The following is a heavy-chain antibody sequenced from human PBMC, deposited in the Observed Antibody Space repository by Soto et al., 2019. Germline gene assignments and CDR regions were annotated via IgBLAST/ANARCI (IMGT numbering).Heavy chain of an antibody. CDR2: INGGNGNT. J-gene: IGHJ6*02. D-gene: IGHD5-12*01. V-gene: IGHV1-3*01. Sequence: QVQLVQSGAEVKKPGASVKVSCEASGYTFPNYAIHWVRQAPGQGLEWMGWINGGNGNTKYSQKFQGRVTITRDTSATTAYMELSSLRSEDTAVYYCASTRKGNSGYDYYFYGMDVWGQGTKVTVSS. CDR1: GYTFPNYA. CDR3: ASTRKGNSGYDYYFYGMDV.